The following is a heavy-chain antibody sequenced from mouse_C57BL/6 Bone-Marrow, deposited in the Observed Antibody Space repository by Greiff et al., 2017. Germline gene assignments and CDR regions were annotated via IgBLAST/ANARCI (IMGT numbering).Heavy chain of an antibody. V-gene: IGHV1-55*01. CDR2: IYPGSGGT. J-gene: IGHJ2*01. CDR3: ARHGYFCY. Sequence: QVQLQQSGAELVKPGASVKLSCTASGYTFTSYWITWVKQRPGQGLEWIGDIYPGSGGTNYNEKFKSKATLTVDKSSSTSYMQLSSLTPEDSAVYYCARHGYFCYWGQGTTLTVSS. CDR1: GYTFTSYW. D-gene: IGHD2-14*01.